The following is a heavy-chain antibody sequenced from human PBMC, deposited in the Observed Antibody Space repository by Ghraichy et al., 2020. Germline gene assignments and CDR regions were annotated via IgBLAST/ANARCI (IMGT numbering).Heavy chain of an antibody. Sequence: SLNISCTVSGGSISSGDFYWSWVRQPPGKGLEWIGYIHNSGSTYYNPSLRSRLTISRVTSKSQLSLKLNSVTAADTAVYYCARVSPGRYGALDSWCQGTLVTVSS. V-gene: IGHV4-30-4*01. CDR1: GGSISSGDFY. CDR2: IHNSGST. J-gene: IGHJ4*02. CDR3: ARVSPGRYGALDS. D-gene: IGHD4-17*01.